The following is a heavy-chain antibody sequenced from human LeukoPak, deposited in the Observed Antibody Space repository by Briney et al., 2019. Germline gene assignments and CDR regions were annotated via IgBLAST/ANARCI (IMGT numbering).Heavy chain of an antibody. Sequence: GRSLRLSCAASGFTFDDYAMHWVRQAPGKGLEWVSGISWNSGSIGYADSVKGRFTISGDNAKNSLYLQMNSLRAEDTALYYCAKDSRGIAVAVEYWGQGTLVTVSS. CDR3: AKDSRGIAVAVEY. CDR2: ISWNSGSI. J-gene: IGHJ4*02. V-gene: IGHV3-9*01. CDR1: GFTFDDYA. D-gene: IGHD6-19*01.